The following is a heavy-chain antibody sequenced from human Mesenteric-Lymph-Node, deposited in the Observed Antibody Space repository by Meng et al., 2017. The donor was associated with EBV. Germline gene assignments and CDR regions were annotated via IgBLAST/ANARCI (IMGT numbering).Heavy chain of an antibody. V-gene: IGHV4-30-2*01. CDR3: VGNYGGNLGWFDP. CDR1: GGATSSGGNL. J-gene: IGHJ5*02. CDR2: IYHSGST. D-gene: IGHD4/OR15-4a*01. Sequence: QLQLRESGPGLGKPSGPLSLTCSISGGATSSGGNLWSWIRQPPGKALEWIGYIYHSGSTSYNPSLKSRVSMSIDRSNNQFSLKLTSVTAADTAVYYCVGNYGGNLGWFDPWGQGTLVTVSS.